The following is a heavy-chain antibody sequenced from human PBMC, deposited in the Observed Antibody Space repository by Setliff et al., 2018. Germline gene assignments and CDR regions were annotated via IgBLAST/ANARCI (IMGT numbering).Heavy chain of an antibody. Sequence: GASVKVSCKASGDTFSTYALSWVRQAPGQGLEWMGGIIPLLETAKYAQKFQGRVTITADKSTSTGYMELSSLRSEDTAMYYCASQRSGSSWYLLFDYWGQGTLVTVSS. D-gene: IGHD6-13*01. V-gene: IGHV1-69*06. CDR3: ASQRSGSSWYLLFDY. CDR1: GDTFSTYA. J-gene: IGHJ4*02. CDR2: IIPLLETA.